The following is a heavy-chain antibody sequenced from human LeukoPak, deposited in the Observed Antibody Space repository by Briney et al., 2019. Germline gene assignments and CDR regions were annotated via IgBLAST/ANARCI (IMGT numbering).Heavy chain of an antibody. CDR3: ARVPIDTAMVHFDY. CDR1: GYTFTGYY. V-gene: IGHV1-2*02. Sequence: ASVKVSCKASGYTFTGYYMHWVRQPPGRGLEWMGWINPNSGGTNYAQKFQGRVTMTRDTSISTAYMELSRLRSDDTAVYYCARVPIDTAMVHFDYWGQGTLVTVSS. CDR2: INPNSGGT. J-gene: IGHJ4*02. D-gene: IGHD5-18*01.